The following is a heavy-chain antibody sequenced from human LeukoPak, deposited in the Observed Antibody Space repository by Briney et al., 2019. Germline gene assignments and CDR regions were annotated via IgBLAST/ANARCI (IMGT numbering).Heavy chain of an antibody. CDR3: ARGYSYGSTGTY. Sequence: GGSLRLSCAASGFTFSSYLMSWVRQAPGKGLEWVANIKQDGSDKYYVDSVRGRFTISRDNAKNSLYLQLNSLRVEDTAVYYCARGYSYGSTGTYWGQGTLVTVSS. CDR1: GFTFSSYL. V-gene: IGHV3-7*01. J-gene: IGHJ4*02. D-gene: IGHD5-18*01. CDR2: IKQDGSDK.